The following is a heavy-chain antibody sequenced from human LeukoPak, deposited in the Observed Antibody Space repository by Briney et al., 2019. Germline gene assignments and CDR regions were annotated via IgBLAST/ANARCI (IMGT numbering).Heavy chain of an antibody. J-gene: IGHJ3*02. CDR3: ARYPVIAAAGTDAFDI. V-gene: IGHV3-30*02. CDR1: GFTFSSYG. D-gene: IGHD6-13*01. Sequence: GGSLRLSCAASGFTFSSYGMHWVRQAPGKGLEWVAFIRYDGSNKYYADSVKGRFTISRDNSKNTLYLQMNSLRAEDTAVYYCARYPVIAAAGTDAFDIWGQGTMVTVS. CDR2: IRYDGSNK.